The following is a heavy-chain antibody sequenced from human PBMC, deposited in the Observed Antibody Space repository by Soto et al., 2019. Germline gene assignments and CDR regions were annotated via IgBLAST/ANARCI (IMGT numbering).Heavy chain of an antibody. D-gene: IGHD3-3*01. Sequence: EQLQESGPRLVKPSETLSLTCSVSGGSISNYHWSWIRQPPGKGLEWIGYISYTGSTNYSPSLKSRVTLLLATSKKQFSLKLSSVTAADTAVYYCARGAADAYWSGYDDYWGQGTLVTVSS. CDR3: ARGAADAYWSGYDDY. J-gene: IGHJ4*02. CDR1: GGSISNYH. V-gene: IGHV4-59*01. CDR2: ISYTGST.